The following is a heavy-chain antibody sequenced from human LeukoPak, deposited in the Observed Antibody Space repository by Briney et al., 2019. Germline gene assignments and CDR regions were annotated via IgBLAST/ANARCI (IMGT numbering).Heavy chain of an antibody. V-gene: IGHV4-34*01. CDR2: INHSGST. D-gene: IGHD6-13*01. Sequence: KPSETLSLTCAVYGGSFSGYYWSWIRQPPGKGLVWIGEINHSGSTNYNPSLKSRVTISVDTSKNQFSLKLSSVTAADTAVYYCARGRRQQLVRHFDYWGQGTLVTVSS. J-gene: IGHJ4*02. CDR1: GGSFSGYY. CDR3: ARGRRQQLVRHFDY.